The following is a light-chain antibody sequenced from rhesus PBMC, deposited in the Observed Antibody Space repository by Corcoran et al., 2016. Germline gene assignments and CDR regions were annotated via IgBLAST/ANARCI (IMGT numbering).Light chain of an antibody. V-gene: IGKV1-94*01. Sequence: DIQMTQSPSSLSASVGDRVTVTCRTSQGINKELSWYQQTPGKAPTLLIYAASSLQTGVSSRFSGSGFGTDFTLNISSLQPEDVATYFCLQDYTSPFTFGGGTNVEIK. CDR1: QGINKE. CDR2: AAS. CDR3: LQDYTSPFT. J-gene: IGKJ4*01.